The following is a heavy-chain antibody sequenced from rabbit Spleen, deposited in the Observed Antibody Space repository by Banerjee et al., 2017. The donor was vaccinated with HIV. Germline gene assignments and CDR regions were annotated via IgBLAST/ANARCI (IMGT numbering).Heavy chain of an antibody. Sequence: EESGGDLVQPEGSLTLTCTASGFTITNRDWICWVRQAPGKGLEWIACIYGGNSGSTYYANWAVGRFTISKTSSTTVTLRMTSLTAADTATYFCARDTYGDGGYVYAFNLRGQGTLVTVS. CDR2: IYGGNSGST. CDR3: ARDTYGDGGYVYAFNL. CDR1: GFTITNRDW. V-gene: IGHV1S45*01. J-gene: IGHJ4*01. D-gene: IGHD6-1*01.